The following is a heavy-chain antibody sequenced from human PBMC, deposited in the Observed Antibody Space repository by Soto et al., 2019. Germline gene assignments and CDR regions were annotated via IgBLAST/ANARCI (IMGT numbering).Heavy chain of an antibody. Sequence: GGSLRLSCAASGFTFSNAWMNWVRQAPGKGLEWVGRIKSKTDGGTTDYAAPVKGRFTISRDDSKNTLYLQMNSLKTEDTAVYYCTSLRYYDSSRYYYYGMDVWGQGTKVTVSS. J-gene: IGHJ6*02. CDR1: GFTFSNAW. CDR3: TSLRYYDSSRYYYYGMDV. V-gene: IGHV3-15*07. CDR2: IKSKTDGGTT. D-gene: IGHD3-22*01.